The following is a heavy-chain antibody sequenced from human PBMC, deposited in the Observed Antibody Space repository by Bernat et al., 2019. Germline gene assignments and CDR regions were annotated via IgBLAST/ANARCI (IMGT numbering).Heavy chain of an antibody. CDR2: ISGSGGST. Sequence: EVQLVESGGGLVQPGGSLRLSCAASGFTFSNYAMSWVRQAPGKGPEWVSVISGSGGSTYYADSVKGRFTISRDNSKNTLYLQMNSLRAEDTAVYYCAKDIVVVPAEGYFDYWGQGTLVTVSS. CDR1: GFTFSNYA. D-gene: IGHD2-2*01. V-gene: IGHV3-23*04. J-gene: IGHJ4*02. CDR3: AKDIVVVPAEGYFDY.